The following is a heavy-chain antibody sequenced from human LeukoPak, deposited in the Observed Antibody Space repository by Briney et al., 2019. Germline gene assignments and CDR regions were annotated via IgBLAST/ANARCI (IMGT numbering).Heavy chain of an antibody. CDR3: ASHSHYYGSGDSFDI. Sequence: PSETLSLTCAVSGGSFSDYYWSWIRQPPGKGLEWIGEVKHSGSTSYTPSLKSRVTISVDTSKNQFSLKLTSVTAADTAVYYCASHSHYYGSGDSFDIWGQGTMVTVSS. V-gene: IGHV4-34*01. CDR2: VKHSGST. D-gene: IGHD3-10*01. CDR1: GGSFSDYY. J-gene: IGHJ3*02.